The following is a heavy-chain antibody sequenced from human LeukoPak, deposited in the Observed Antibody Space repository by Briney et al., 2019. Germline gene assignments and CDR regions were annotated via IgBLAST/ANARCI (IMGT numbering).Heavy chain of an antibody. CDR1: GGSISSYY. D-gene: IGHD3-10*01. J-gene: IGHJ4*02. CDR3: ARVAYYYGTGSYYNPAHFDY. CDR2: IYYSGST. V-gene: IGHV4-59*01. Sequence: SETLSLTCTVSGGSISSYYWSWIRQPPGKGLEWIGYIYYSGSTNYNPSLQSRVTISVDMSKDQFSLKLSSATAADTAVYYCARVAYYYGTGSYYNPAHFDYWGQGTLVTVSS.